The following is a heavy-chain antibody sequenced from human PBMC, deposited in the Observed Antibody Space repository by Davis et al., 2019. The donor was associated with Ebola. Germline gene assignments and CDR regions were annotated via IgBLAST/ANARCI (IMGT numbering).Heavy chain of an antibody. CDR1: GFTFSSHW. D-gene: IGHD6-19*01. CDR2: IKQDGSEK. J-gene: IGHJ4*02. CDR3: AKVRYSSGWFTTPFDY. Sequence: GESLKISCAASGFTFSSHWMSWVRQAPGKGLEWVANIKQDGSEKYYVDSVKGRFTISRDNAKNSLYLQMNSLRAEDTAVYYCAKVRYSSGWFTTPFDYWGQGTLVTVSS. V-gene: IGHV3-7*01.